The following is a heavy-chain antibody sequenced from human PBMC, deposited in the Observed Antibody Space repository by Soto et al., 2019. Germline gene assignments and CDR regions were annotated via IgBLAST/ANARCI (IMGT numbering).Heavy chain of an antibody. V-gene: IGHV1-18*01. D-gene: IGHD3-10*01. CDR3: ARVKLTMFRGVILYYYYGMAV. Sequence: ASVKVFCKASGETFTSYGISWVRQAPGQGLEWMGLISAYNGNRSYAQKPQGRVTMTTDTSTSTAYMELRRLRSDDTAVSYCARVKLTMFRGVILYYYYGMAVGGQGTTVTVSS. J-gene: IGHJ6*02. CDR1: GETFTSYG. CDR2: ISAYNGNR.